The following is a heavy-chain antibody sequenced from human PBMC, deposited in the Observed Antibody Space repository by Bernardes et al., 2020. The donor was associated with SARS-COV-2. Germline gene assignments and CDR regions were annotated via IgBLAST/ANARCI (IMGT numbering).Heavy chain of an antibody. D-gene: IGHD6-25*01. Sequence: SETLSLTCTVSDGSISGGSYYWSWIRQPAGKGLEWIGRIYTSGGTIYNPSLKSRVTVSLDPSKNQFSLRLSSVTAADTALYFCARTEGEGGLTAWFDPWGQGTLVTVSS. CDR1: DGSISGGSYY. CDR3: ARTEGEGGLTAWFDP. J-gene: IGHJ5*02. V-gene: IGHV4-61*02. CDR2: IYTSGGT.